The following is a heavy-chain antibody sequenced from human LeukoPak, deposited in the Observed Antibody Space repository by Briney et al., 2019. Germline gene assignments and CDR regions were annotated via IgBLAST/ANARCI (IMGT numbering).Heavy chain of an antibody. CDR2: IWYDGSNK. V-gene: IGHV3-33*01. CDR1: GFTFSSYG. Sequence: GGSLRLPCAASGFTFSSYGMHWVRQAPGKGLEWVADIWYDGSNKYYPDSVKGRFTISRDNSKNTLYLQMNSLRAEDTAVYYCARDPMVRGVVYYFDYWGQGTLVTVSS. CDR3: ARDPMVRGVVYYFDY. J-gene: IGHJ4*02. D-gene: IGHD3-10*01.